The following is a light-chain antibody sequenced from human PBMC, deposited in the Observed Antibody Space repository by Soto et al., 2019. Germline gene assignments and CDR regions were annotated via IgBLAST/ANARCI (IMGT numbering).Light chain of an antibody. J-gene: IGKJ4*01. V-gene: IGKV1-13*02. CDR3: QQFNGFPLT. Sequence: IQLTQSPSSLSASVGDRVTITCRAGQYIGSALAWYQQRTGKAPKLLLYDASNLEAGVPSRFSGSGSGTDFTLTITSLRPEDFAPYYCQQFNGFPLTFGGGTKVQIK. CDR2: DAS. CDR1: QYIGSA.